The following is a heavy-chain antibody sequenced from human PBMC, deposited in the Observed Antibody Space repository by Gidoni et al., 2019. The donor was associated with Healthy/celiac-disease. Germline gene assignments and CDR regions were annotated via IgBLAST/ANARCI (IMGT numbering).Heavy chain of an antibody. Sequence: VPLVYSGCLVFQPCRSLLLSFSSSVFTSICHGMHWVRQAPGKGLEWVAVISYDGSNKYYADSVKGRFTISRDNSKNTLYLQMNSLRAEDTAVYYCAKEVRCCSSTSCSVDYWGQGTLVTVSS. CDR2: ISYDGSNK. V-gene: IGHV3-30*18. J-gene: IGHJ4*02. CDR1: VFTSICHG. CDR3: AKEVRCCSSTSCSVDY. D-gene: IGHD2-2*01.